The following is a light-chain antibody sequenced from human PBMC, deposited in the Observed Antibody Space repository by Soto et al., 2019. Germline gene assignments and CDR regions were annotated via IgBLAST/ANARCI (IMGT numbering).Light chain of an antibody. CDR3: QQYYRPWT. CDR1: QSVLYSSNNKNY. Sequence: DIVMTQSPDSLAVSLGERATINCKSSQSVLYSSNNKNYLAWYQQTPGQPPKLFSYWASIRESGVPNRFSGSGSGTDFTLTISSLQAEDVAVYYCQQYYRPWTFGQGTKVEIK. J-gene: IGKJ1*01. V-gene: IGKV4-1*01. CDR2: WAS.